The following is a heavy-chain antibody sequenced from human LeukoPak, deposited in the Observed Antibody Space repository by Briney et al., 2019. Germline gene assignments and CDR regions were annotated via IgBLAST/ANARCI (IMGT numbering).Heavy chain of an antibody. D-gene: IGHD5-12*01. CDR3: ASTSIIRGYDHDQYY. CDR2: IHSDGIT. CDR1: GFTVSSNY. V-gene: IGHV3-53*01. J-gene: IGHJ4*02. Sequence: GGSLRLSCAASGFTVSSNYMSWVRQAPGKGLEWVSVIHSDGITYYADSVKGRFTISRDNSINALYLQMSNLRAEDTALYYCASTSIIRGYDHDQYYWGQGTLVTVSS.